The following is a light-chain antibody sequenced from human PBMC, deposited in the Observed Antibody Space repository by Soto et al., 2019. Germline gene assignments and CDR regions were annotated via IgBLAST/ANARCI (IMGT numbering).Light chain of an antibody. CDR1: SSDVGTYNY. CDR3: NSYTTTSTVV. Sequence: QSALTQPASVSGSPGQSITISCTVTSSDVGTYNYVSWYQQHPGKAPKLMIYGVSNRPSGIPNRFSGSKSGNTASLTISGLQAEDEADYYCNSYTTTSTVVFGGGTKLTVL. CDR2: GVS. V-gene: IGLV2-14*01. J-gene: IGLJ3*02.